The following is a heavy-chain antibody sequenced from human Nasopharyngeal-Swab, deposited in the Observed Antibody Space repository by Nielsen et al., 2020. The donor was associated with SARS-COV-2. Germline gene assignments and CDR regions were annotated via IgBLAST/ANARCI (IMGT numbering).Heavy chain of an antibody. D-gene: IGHD2-2*01. V-gene: IGHV3-7*01. CDR1: GFTLSSYW. CDR3: ARYCSTTSCPRGFDY. CDR2: LKQSGSGQ. Sequence: GESLKISCAASGFTLSSYWMSWVRQAPGKGLAGVAHLKQSGSGQYYVDSMKGRFTISRDNAKNSLSLQMNSLRAEDTAVYYCARYCSTTSCPRGFDYWGQGTLVTVSS. J-gene: IGHJ4*02.